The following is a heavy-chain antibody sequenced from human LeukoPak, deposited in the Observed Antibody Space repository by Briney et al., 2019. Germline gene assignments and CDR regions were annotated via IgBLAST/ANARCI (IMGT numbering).Heavy chain of an antibody. CDR1: GGSISSYY. Sequence: SETLSLTCTVSGGSISSYYWSWIRQPPGKGLEWIGYINYSGSTNYNSSFKSRVTVSVDTSKNQFSLNLTSVTAADTVVYYCARELKVGNTGYYFDFWGQGTLVTVSS. J-gene: IGHJ4*02. V-gene: IGHV4-59*01. CDR2: INYSGST. D-gene: IGHD2/OR15-2a*01. CDR3: ARELKVGNTGYYFDF.